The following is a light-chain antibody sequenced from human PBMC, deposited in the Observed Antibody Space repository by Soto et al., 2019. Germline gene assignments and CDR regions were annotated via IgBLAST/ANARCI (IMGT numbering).Light chain of an antibody. J-gene: IGKJ1*01. V-gene: IGKV1-5*01. CDR3: QQYHSYST. CDR1: QSISRS. Sequence: DIQMTQSPSTLSASVGDRVTITCRASQSISRSLAWYQQKPGKAPNLLIYDASSLESGVPSRFSGSGFGTEFTLTISSLQPDDSATYYCQQYHSYSTFGQGTKVDIK. CDR2: DAS.